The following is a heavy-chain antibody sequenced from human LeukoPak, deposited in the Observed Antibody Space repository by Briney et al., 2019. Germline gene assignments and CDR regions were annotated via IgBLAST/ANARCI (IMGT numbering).Heavy chain of an antibody. CDR1: GFTFSSYA. CDR3: AKALKQWLVPGAFDI. CDR2: ISGSGGST. D-gene: IGHD6-19*01. V-gene: IGHV3-23*01. J-gene: IGHJ3*02. Sequence: PGGSLRLSCAASGFTFSSYAMSWVRQAPGKGLEWVSGISGSGGSTYYAGSVKGRFTISRDNSKNTLYLQMNSLRAEDTAVYSCAKALKQWLVPGAFDIWGQGTMVTVSS.